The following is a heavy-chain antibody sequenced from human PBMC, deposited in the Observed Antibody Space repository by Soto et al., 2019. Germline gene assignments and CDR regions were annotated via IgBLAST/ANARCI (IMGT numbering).Heavy chain of an antibody. CDR3: ARGGGGRGDPYYLDY. CDR2: IYYSGST. V-gene: IGHV4-31*02. Sequence: SETLSLTCTVSGGSISSGGYYWSWIRQHPGKGLEWIGYIYYSGSTYYNPSLKRRVTITVDTSKNKFSLKLSSVTAADTAVYYCARGGGGRGDPYYLDYWGQGTLVTVSS. CDR1: GGSISSGGYY. J-gene: IGHJ4*02. D-gene: IGHD3-16*01.